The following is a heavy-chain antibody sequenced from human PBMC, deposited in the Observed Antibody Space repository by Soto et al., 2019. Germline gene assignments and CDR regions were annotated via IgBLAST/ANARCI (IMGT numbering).Heavy chain of an antibody. Sequence: EVQLVESGGGLVKPGGSLRLSCAASGFTFSNAWMSWVRKAPGKGLEWVGRIKSKRDGGTTDYAAPVKDRFTISRDDSKNTLYLQVSSLKTEETAVYYCTTDTCSGGRCTGWDVWGKGTTVTVSS. D-gene: IGHD2-15*01. CDR3: TTDTCSGGRCTGWDV. J-gene: IGHJ6*04. CDR1: GFTFSNAW. CDR2: IKSKRDGGTT. V-gene: IGHV3-15*01.